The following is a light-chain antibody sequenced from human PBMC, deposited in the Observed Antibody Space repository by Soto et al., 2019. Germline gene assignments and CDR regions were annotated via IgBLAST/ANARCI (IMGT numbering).Light chain of an antibody. CDR1: QSISSG. CDR2: DAS. Sequence: DIQMTQSPSTLSSSVGDRVTITCRASQSISSGLAWYQQKPGKAPKLLIYDASSLESGVPSRFSGSGSGTEFTLTISSLQPDDFATYYCQQYNSYSTWTFGQGNKVEIK. J-gene: IGKJ1*01. CDR3: QQYNSYSTWT. V-gene: IGKV1-5*01.